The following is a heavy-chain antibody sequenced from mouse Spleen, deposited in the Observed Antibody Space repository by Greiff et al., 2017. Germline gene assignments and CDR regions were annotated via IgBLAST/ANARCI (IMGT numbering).Heavy chain of an antibody. D-gene: IGHD2-14*01. CDR3: ARRGYDGGFAY. J-gene: IGHJ3*01. CDR2: ISYDGSN. CDR1: GYSITSGYY. Sequence: ESGPGLVKPSQSLSLTCSVTGYSITSGYYWNWIRQFPGNKLEWMGYISYDGSNNYNPSLKNRISITRDTSKNQFFLKLNSVTTEDTATYYCARRGYDGGFAYWGQGTLVTVSA. V-gene: IGHV3-6*01.